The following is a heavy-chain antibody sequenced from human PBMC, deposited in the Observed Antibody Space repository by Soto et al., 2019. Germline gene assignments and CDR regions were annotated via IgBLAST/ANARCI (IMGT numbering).Heavy chain of an antibody. Sequence: LRLSCAASGFTFSSYAISWVRQAPGRVLDLVSCISGSGGSTYYADSVKGRFTISRDNSKNTLYLQMNSLRAEDTAVYYCAKGRDNWNVGVNWFDPWGQGTLVTVSS. CDR2: ISGSGGST. D-gene: IGHD1-20*01. CDR3: AKGRDNWNVGVNWFDP. V-gene: IGHV3-23*01. J-gene: IGHJ5*02. CDR1: GFTFSSYA.